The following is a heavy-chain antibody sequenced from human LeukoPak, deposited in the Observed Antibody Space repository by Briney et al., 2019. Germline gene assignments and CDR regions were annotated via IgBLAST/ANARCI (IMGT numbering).Heavy chain of an antibody. CDR3: ARSRILGYYFDY. CDR2: INHSGST. J-gene: IGHJ4*02. V-gene: IGHV4-34*01. CDR1: GGSFSGYY. Sequence: PSETLSLTCAVYGGSFSGYYWSWIRQPPGKGLEWIGEINHSGSTNYNPSLKSRVTISVDTSKNQFSLKLSSVTAADTAVYYCARSRILGYYFDYWGQGTLVTVSS. D-gene: IGHD2-21*01.